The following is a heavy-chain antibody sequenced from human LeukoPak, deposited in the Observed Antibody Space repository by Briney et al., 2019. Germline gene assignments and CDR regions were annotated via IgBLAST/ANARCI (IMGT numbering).Heavy chain of an antibody. CDR2: IYTSGST. CDR3: ARSGGFDY. Sequence: PSETLSLTCTVSGGSISSGSYYWSWIRQPAGKGLEWIGRIYTSGSTNYNPSLKSRVTISVDTSKNQFALKLSSVTAADTAVYYCARSGGFDYWGQGTLVTVSS. D-gene: IGHD3-10*01. CDR1: GGSISSGSYY. V-gene: IGHV4-61*02. J-gene: IGHJ4*02.